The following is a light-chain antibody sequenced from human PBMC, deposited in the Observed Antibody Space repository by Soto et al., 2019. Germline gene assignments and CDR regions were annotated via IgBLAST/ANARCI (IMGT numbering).Light chain of an antibody. Sequence: DIQLTQSPSTLSASLGDRVSITCRASQTISRWLAWYQQKPGKAPKLLIYDASSLESGVPSRFSGSGSGTDFTLTISRLEPEDFAVYYCHQYGGSPTFGGGTKVEI. CDR1: QTISRW. J-gene: IGKJ4*01. CDR3: HQYGGSPT. V-gene: IGKV1-5*01. CDR2: DAS.